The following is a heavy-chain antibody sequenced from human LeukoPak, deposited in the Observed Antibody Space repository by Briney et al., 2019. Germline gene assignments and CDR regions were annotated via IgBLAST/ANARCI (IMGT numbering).Heavy chain of an antibody. CDR2: ISAYNGLT. Sequence: ASVTVSCTASGYTFNNYGVTWVRQAPGQGLEWMGRISAYNGLTNYARNLQDRVTMTTDTSTSTAYMELRRLRPSDTAVYYCARGPRYAYDSSALVLDSWGQGTLVTVSS. V-gene: IGHV1-18*01. CDR1: GYTFNNYG. J-gene: IGHJ4*02. CDR3: ARGPRYAYDSSALVLDS. D-gene: IGHD3-22*01.